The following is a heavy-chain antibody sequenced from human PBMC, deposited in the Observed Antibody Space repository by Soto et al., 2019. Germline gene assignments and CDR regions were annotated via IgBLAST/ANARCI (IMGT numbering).Heavy chain of an antibody. J-gene: IGHJ4*02. CDR2: ISGSGGST. CDR3: AKDVDPQEIVATSFDY. D-gene: IGHD5-12*01. V-gene: IGHV3-23*01. CDR1: GFTFSNYA. Sequence: EVQLLESGGGLVQPGGSLRLSCAASGFTFSNYAMSWVRQAPGKGLEWVSAISGSGGSTYYADSVKGRFTISRDNSKNTPYLQINSLRAEDTAVYYCAKDVDPQEIVATSFDYWGQGTLVTVSS.